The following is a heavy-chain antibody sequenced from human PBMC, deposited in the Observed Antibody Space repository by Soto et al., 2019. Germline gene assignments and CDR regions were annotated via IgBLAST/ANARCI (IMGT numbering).Heavy chain of an antibody. J-gene: IGHJ4*02. D-gene: IGHD2-21*01. V-gene: IGHV3-23*01. CDR1: GFSFRNYA. Sequence: EVQLLESGGGLVQPGGSLRLSCAASGFSFRNYAMSWVRQAPGKGLEWISTLTGSSSNIYYADSVKGRFGISRDNSRNTLYLQMNSLTAEDTAVYYCANGRATCGLITHDYWGQGTLVTVSS. CDR2: LTGSSSNI. CDR3: ANGRATCGLITHDY.